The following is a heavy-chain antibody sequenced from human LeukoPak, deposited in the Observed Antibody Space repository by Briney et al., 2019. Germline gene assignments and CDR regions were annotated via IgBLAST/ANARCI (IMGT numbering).Heavy chain of an antibody. V-gene: IGHV4-34*01. D-gene: IGHD6-19*01. Sequence: SETLSLTCAVYGGSFSGYYWSWIRQPPGKGLEWIGEINHSGSTNYNPSLKSRVTISVDTSKNQFSLKLSSVTAADTAVYYCARLGWQWLVYAFDIWGQGTMVTVSS. J-gene: IGHJ3*02. CDR2: INHSGST. CDR3: ARLGWQWLVYAFDI. CDR1: GGSFSGYY.